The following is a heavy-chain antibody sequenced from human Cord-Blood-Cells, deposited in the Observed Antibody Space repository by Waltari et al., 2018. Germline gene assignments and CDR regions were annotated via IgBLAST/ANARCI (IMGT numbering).Heavy chain of an antibody. Sequence: EVQLVESGGGLVQPGGSLRLSCAASGFTFSSYWMSWVRQAPGKGLEWGANIKKDGSEKYYVDSVKGRFTISRDNAKNSLYLQMNSLRAEDTAVYYCAREASGGHFDYWGQGTLVTVSS. V-gene: IGHV3-7*01. CDR3: AREASGGHFDY. CDR1: GFTFSSYW. CDR2: IKKDGSEK. J-gene: IGHJ4*02. D-gene: IGHD3-10*01.